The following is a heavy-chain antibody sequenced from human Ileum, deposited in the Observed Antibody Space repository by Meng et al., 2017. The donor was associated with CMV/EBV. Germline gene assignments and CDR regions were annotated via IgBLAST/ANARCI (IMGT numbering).Heavy chain of an antibody. V-gene: IGHV5-51*01. CDR3: ARLGHSSSWRSARWFDP. D-gene: IGHD6-13*01. Sequence: YSFTSYWIGWVRQMPGKGLEWMGIIYPGDSDTRYSPSFQGQVTISADKSISTAYLQWSSLKASDTAMYYCARLGHSSSWRSARWFDPWGQGTLVTVSS. J-gene: IGHJ5*02. CDR2: IYPGDSDT. CDR1: YSFTSYW.